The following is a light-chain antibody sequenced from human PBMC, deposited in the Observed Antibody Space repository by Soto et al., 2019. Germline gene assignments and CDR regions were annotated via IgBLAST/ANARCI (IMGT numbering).Light chain of an antibody. J-gene: IGKJ1*01. V-gene: IGKV3-20*01. CDR1: QSVSSTS. CDR3: QQYDGSPPWT. Sequence: EIRFTQSPGTLSFSPGERATLSCRASQSVSSTSLAWYQQKPGQAPRLLIYGASNRATGIPDRFSGSGSGTDFTLTISRLEPEDFAVYYCQQYDGSPPWTFGLGTKV. CDR2: GAS.